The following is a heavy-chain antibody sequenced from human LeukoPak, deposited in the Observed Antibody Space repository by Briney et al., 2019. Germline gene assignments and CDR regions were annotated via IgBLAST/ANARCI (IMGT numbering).Heavy chain of an antibody. D-gene: IGHD4-17*01. CDR1: GGTFISYA. CDR3: ASKGDTTVTTWLDY. J-gene: IGHJ4*02. CDR2: IIPIFGTA. Sequence: SVKVSCKASGGTFISYAISWVRQAPGQGLEWMGGIIPIFGTANYAQKFQGRVTITADESTSTAYMELGSLRSEDTAVYYCASKGDTTVTTWLDYWGQGTLVTVSS. V-gene: IGHV1-69*13.